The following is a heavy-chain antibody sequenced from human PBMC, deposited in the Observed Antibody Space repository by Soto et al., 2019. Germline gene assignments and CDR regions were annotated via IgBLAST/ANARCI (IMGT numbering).Heavy chain of an antibody. J-gene: IGHJ5*02. CDR2: IKQDGSEK. CDR1: GFTFNSYW. D-gene: IGHD1-26*01. V-gene: IGHV3-7*04. Sequence: EVQLVESGGGLVQPGGSLRLSCAASGFTFNSYWMTWVRQAPGKGLEWVANIKQDGSEKYYVDSVKGRFTISRDNAKNSLYLQMNRLIAEVTAGYCWARGWGLDPWGQGNLVTVSS. CDR3: ARGWGLDP.